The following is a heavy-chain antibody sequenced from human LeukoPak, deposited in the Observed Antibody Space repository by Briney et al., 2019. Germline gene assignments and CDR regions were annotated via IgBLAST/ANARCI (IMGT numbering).Heavy chain of an antibody. CDR3: ARDRGYSYGFDI. J-gene: IGHJ3*02. CDR2: INPSGSST. Sequence: ASVKVSCKASGYTFTSYYMHWVRQAPGQGLEWMGLINPSGSSTSYAQKFQGRLSLTRDMSTSTDYMELSSLRSDDTAVYYCARDRGYSYGFDIWGQGTMVTVSS. D-gene: IGHD5-18*01. V-gene: IGHV1-46*01. CDR1: GYTFTSYY.